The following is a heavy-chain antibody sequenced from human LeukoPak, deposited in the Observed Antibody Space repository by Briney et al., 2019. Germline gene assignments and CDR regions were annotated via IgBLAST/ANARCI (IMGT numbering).Heavy chain of an antibody. Sequence: GRSLRLSCAASGFTFSSYEMNGVRQAPGKGLEWVSYISSSGSTIYYADSVKGRFTISRDNAKNSLYLQMNSLRAEDTAVYYCARDGITMIVRGMDVWGQGTTVTVSS. J-gene: IGHJ6*02. CDR2: ISSSGSTI. D-gene: IGHD3-22*01. CDR1: GFTFSSYE. V-gene: IGHV3-48*03. CDR3: ARDGITMIVRGMDV.